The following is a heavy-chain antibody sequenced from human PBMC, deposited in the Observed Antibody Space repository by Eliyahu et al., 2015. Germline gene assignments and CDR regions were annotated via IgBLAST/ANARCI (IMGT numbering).Heavy chain of an antibody. D-gene: IGHD4/OR15-4a*01. V-gene: IGHV3-23*04. J-gene: IGHJ4*02. Sequence: EVQLVESGGVLVQPGGSLRLSCAASGFTFRDYAMGWVRQAAGKGLEGLAVISDSSGTKFHADSLKGRFTISRDNFKNTVYLEMNSLRAEDTATYYCVKGGLYGGYSSFDSWGQGTLVTVSS. CDR3: VKGGLYGGYSSFDS. CDR1: GFTFRDYA. CDR2: ISDSSGTK.